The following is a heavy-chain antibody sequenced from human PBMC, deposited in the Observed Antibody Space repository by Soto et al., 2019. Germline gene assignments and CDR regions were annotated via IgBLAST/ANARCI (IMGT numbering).Heavy chain of an antibody. J-gene: IGHJ4*02. D-gene: IGHD6-13*01. CDR2: IYDSGST. CDR1: GASVNRGSYY. Sequence: QVQLQESGPGLVKPSETLSLTCTVSGASVNRGSYYWSWIRQPPGKGLEWIGYIYDSGSTSYNSSLKSRVTISADTSKNQLSLELRSVTVADTAVYYCAREETADGARRWFDYWGQGTLVTVSS. V-gene: IGHV4-61*01. CDR3: AREETADGARRWFDY.